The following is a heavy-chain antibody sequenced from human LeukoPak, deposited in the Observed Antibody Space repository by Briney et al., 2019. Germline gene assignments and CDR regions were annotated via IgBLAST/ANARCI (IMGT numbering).Heavy chain of an antibody. J-gene: IGHJ5*02. CDR1: GYTFTSYA. V-gene: IGHV1-3*01. CDR2: INAGNGNI. CDR3: ATDPGDYEGFDP. Sequence: ASVKVSCKASGYTFTSYAMHWVRPAPGQRLEWMGWINAGNGNIKYSQKFQGRVTMTEDTSTDTAYMELSSLRSEDTAVYYCATDPGDYEGFDPWGQGTLVTVSA. D-gene: IGHD4-17*01.